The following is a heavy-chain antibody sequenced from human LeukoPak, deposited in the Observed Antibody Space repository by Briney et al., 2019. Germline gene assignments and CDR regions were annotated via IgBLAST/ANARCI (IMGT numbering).Heavy chain of an antibody. CDR2: INHSGST. J-gene: IGHJ6*02. Sequence: ASETLSLTCAVYGGSFSGYYWSWIRQPPGKGLDWIGEINHSGSTNYNPSLKSRVTISVDTSKNQFSLKLSSVTAADTAVYYCARGQIVVVPAARGYYYYGMDVWGQGTTVTVSS. CDR3: ARGQIVVVPAARGYYYYGMDV. D-gene: IGHD2-2*01. CDR1: GGSFSGYY. V-gene: IGHV4-34*01.